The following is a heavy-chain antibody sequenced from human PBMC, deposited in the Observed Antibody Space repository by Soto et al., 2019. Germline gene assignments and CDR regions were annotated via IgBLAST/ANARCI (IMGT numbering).Heavy chain of an antibody. CDR1: GFTFTTAW. Sequence: EVQLVESGGGLVEPGGSLRLSCAASGFTFTTAWINWVRQAPGKGLEWVGRIKSKTDGGTPDFAAPVRGRFAISRDDSKSMVYLQMNSPKTEDTAVYYCTTDYYFSLKLDRFDYGGLGTLVTVSS. J-gene: IGHJ4*01. D-gene: IGHD3-3*01. V-gene: IGHV3-15*07. CDR3: TTDYYFSLKLDRFDY. CDR2: IKSKTDGGTP.